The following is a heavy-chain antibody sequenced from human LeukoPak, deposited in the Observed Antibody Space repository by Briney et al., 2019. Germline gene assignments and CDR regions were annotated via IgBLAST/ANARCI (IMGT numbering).Heavy chain of an antibody. V-gene: IGHV4-59*08. Sequence: SETLSLTCTVSGGSISSYYWSWIRQPPGKGLEWIGYIYYSGSTKYYPSLERRVTISVDTSKNQFSLKMSSVTAADTTAYYCARHIDYDFWRGYRSPPPDYWGQGTLVTVSS. CDR2: IYYSGST. CDR1: GGSISSYY. J-gene: IGHJ4*02. CDR3: ARHIDYDFWRGYRSPPPDY. D-gene: IGHD3-3*01.